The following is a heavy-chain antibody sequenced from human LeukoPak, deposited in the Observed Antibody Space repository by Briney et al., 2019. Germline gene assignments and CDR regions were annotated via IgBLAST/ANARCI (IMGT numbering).Heavy chain of an antibody. CDR2: IYYSGST. Sequence: PSETLSLTCAVSGGSISSSSYYWGWIRQPPGRGLEWIGSIYYSGSTYYNPSLKNRLTISVDTSKNQFSLKLSSVTAADTAVYYCATLSDAKDFDYWGQGTLVTVSS. D-gene: IGHD2/OR15-2a*01. J-gene: IGHJ4*02. CDR1: GGSISSSSYY. CDR3: ATLSDAKDFDY. V-gene: IGHV4-39*07.